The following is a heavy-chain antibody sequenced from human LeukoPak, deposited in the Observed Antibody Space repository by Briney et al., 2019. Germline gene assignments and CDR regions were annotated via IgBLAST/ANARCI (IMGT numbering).Heavy chain of an antibody. Sequence: GGSLRLSCAASGFTFSSYSMNWVRQAPGKGLEWVSSISSSSSYIYYADSVKGRFTISRDNAKNSLYLQMNSLRAEDTAVYYCAKELRYFDWLAPLDYWGQGTLVTVSS. CDR1: GFTFSSYS. D-gene: IGHD3-9*01. CDR3: AKELRYFDWLAPLDY. CDR2: ISSSSSYI. V-gene: IGHV3-21*01. J-gene: IGHJ4*02.